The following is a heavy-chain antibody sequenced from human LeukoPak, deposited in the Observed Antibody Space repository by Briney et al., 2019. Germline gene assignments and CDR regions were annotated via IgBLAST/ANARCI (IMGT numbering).Heavy chain of an antibody. CDR2: ISGSGGST. V-gene: IGHV3-23*01. J-gene: IGHJ4*02. CDR3: AKDYLYCTNGVCLLYYFDY. D-gene: IGHD2-8*01. Sequence: GGSLRLSCAASGFTFSSYAMSWVRQAPGKGLEWVSAISGSGGSTYYADSVKGRFTISRDDSKNTLYLQMNSLRAEDTAVYYCAKDYLYCTNGVCLLYYFDYWGQGTLVTVSS. CDR1: GFTFSSYA.